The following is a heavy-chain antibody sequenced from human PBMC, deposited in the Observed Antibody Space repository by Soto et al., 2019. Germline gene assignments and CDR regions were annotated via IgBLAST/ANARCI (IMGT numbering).Heavy chain of an antibody. CDR3: ARARGDIVVVPAAIVHYYYGMDV. Sequence: SVKVSCKASGGTFSSYAISWVRQAPGQGLAWMGGIIPIFGTANYAQKLQGGVTITADESTSTAYMELSSLRSEDTAVYYCARARGDIVVVPAAIVHYYYGMDVWGQGTTVTVSS. J-gene: IGHJ6*02. CDR1: GGTFSSYA. V-gene: IGHV1-69*13. CDR2: IIPIFGTA. D-gene: IGHD2-2*02.